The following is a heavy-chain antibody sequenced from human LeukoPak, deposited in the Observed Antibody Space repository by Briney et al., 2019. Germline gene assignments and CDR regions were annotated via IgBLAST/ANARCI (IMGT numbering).Heavy chain of an antibody. CDR1: GFTFSSCW. CDR2: INSDGSST. CDR3: ARVTSLTGTILDS. J-gene: IGHJ4*02. Sequence: PGGSLRLSCAASGFTFSSCWMHWVRQDPGKGLVWVARINSDGSSTSYADSVKGRFTISRDNAKNTLYLQMSSLRVEDTAVYYCARVTSLTGTILDSWGQGTLVTVSS. V-gene: IGHV3-74*01. D-gene: IGHD1-7*01.